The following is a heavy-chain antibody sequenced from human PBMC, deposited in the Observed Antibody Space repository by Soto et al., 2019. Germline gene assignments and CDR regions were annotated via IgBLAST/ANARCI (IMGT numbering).Heavy chain of an antibody. J-gene: IGHJ4*02. D-gene: IGHD1-26*01. CDR2: IYYSGST. CDR3: SRGHSGSPFDY. Sequence: SQTLSLTCTVSGGSISRGGYYWSWIPEHPGKGLEWIGHIYYSGSTYYNPSLKSRVTISVDTSKRHFSLKLSAVTAADTAVSYCSRGHSGSPFDYWGQGTLVTVSS. CDR1: GGSISRGGYY. V-gene: IGHV4-31*03.